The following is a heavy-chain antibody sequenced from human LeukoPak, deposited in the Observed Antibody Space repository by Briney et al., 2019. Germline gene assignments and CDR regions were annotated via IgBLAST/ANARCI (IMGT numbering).Heavy chain of an antibody. CDR3: AKDGLYYDSSSFDY. CDR1: GFTFSSYA. D-gene: IGHD3-22*01. J-gene: IGHJ4*02. V-gene: IGHV3-23*01. CDR2: ISGSGGST. Sequence: PGGSLRLSCVASGFTFSSYAMSWVRQAPGKGLEWVSAISGSGGSTYYADSVKGRFTISRDNSKNTLYLQMNSLRAEDTAVYYCAKDGLYYDSSSFDYWGQGTLVTVSS.